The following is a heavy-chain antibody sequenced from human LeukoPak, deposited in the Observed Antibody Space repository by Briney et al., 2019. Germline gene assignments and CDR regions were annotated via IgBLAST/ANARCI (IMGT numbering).Heavy chain of an antibody. CDR3: ARGVGLDQ. D-gene: IGHD3/OR15-3a*01. V-gene: IGHV3-7*01. CDR1: GFSLSGYW. Sequence: GGSLRLSCEASGFSLSGYWMTWVRQAPGKGLEWVANIKEDGSDKYYVESVRGRFTISRDNARNSLYLQMNSLRVEDTAVHYCARGVGLDQWGQGTLVIVSS. J-gene: IGHJ4*02. CDR2: IKEDGSDK.